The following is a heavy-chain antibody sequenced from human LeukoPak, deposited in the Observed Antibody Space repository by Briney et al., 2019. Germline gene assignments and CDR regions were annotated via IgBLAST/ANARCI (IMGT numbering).Heavy chain of an antibody. V-gene: IGHV3-23*01. CDR1: GFTFSSYA. CDR2: ISGSGGST. J-gene: IGHJ3*02. CDR3: AKDGAQWFGELLGAFDI. Sequence: QSGGSLRLSCAASGFTFSSYAMSWVRQAPGKGLEWVSAISGSGGSTYYADPVKGRFTISRDNSKNTLYLQMNSLRAEDTAVYYCAKDGAQWFGELLGAFDIWGQGTMVTVSS. D-gene: IGHD3-10*01.